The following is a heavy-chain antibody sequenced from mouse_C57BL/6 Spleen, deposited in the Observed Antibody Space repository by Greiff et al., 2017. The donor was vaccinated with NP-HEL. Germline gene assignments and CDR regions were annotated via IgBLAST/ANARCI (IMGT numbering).Heavy chain of an antibody. D-gene: IGHD1-1*01. CDR3: ARSRYYGSREDYFDY. Sequence: QVQLQQSGTELVKPGASVKLSCKASGYTFTSYWMHWVKQRPGQGLEWIGNINPSNGGTNYNEKFKSKATLTVDKSSSSAYMQLSSLTSEDSAVYYCARSRYYGSREDYFDYWGQGTTLTVSS. J-gene: IGHJ2*01. V-gene: IGHV1-53*01. CDR2: INPSNGGT. CDR1: GYTFTSYW.